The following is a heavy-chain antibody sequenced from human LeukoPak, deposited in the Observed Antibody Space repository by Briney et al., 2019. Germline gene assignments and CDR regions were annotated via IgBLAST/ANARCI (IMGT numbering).Heavy chain of an antibody. CDR2: IKSKTDGGTT. CDR3: TTDPITIFGVVISYFDY. CDR1: GFTFSNAW. J-gene: IGHJ4*02. Sequence: GGSLRLSCAASGFTFSNAWMSWVRQAPGKGLEWVGRIKSKTDGGTTDYAAPVKGRFTISRDDSKNTLYLQMNSLKTEDTAVYYCTTDPITIFGVVISYFDYWGQGTLVTASS. V-gene: IGHV3-15*01. D-gene: IGHD3-3*01.